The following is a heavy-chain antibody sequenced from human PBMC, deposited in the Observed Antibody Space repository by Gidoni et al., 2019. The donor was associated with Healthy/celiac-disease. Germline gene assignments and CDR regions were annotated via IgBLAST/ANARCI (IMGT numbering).Heavy chain of an antibody. D-gene: IGHD3-22*01. Sequence: QVQLVQSGAEVKKPGASVKVSCKASGYTFTGYYMHWVRQAPGQGLEWMGRINPNSGGTNYAQKFQGRVTMTRDTSISTAYMELSRLRSDDTAVYYCARVGTHYYDSSGYYRRWYFDLWGRGTLVTVSS. CDR2: INPNSGGT. CDR1: GYTFTGYY. CDR3: ARVGTHYYDSSGYYRRWYFDL. V-gene: IGHV1-2*06. J-gene: IGHJ2*01.